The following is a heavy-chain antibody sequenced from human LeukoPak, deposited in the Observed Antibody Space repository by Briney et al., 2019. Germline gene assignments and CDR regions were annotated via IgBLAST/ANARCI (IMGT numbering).Heavy chain of an antibody. Sequence: SETLSLTCTVSGGSISSYYWSWIRQPPGKGLEWIGYIYYSGSTNYNPSLKSRVTISVDTSKNQFSLKLSSVTAADTAVYYCARDSGDTIFGVDISISGAFDIWGQGTMVTVSS. V-gene: IGHV4-59*01. J-gene: IGHJ3*02. D-gene: IGHD3-3*01. CDR2: IYYSGST. CDR3: ARDSGDTIFGVDISISGAFDI. CDR1: GGSISSYY.